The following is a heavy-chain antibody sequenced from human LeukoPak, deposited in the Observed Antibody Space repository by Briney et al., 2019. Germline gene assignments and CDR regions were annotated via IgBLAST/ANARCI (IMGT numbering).Heavy chain of an antibody. V-gene: IGHV4-30-2*01. CDR1: GGSISSGGYY. J-gene: IGHJ4*02. Sequence: SETLSLTCTVSGGSISSGGYYWSWIRQPPGKGLEWIGYINHSGSTNYNQSLKSRVTISVDTSKNQFSLKLSSVTAADTAVYYCARDRRYYDSSGYYRYFDYWGQGTLVTVSS. CDR2: INHSGST. CDR3: ARDRRYYDSSGYYRYFDY. D-gene: IGHD3-22*01.